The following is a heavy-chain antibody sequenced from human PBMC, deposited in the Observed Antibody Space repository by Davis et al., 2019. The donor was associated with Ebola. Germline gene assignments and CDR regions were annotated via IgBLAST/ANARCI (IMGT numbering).Heavy chain of an antibody. CDR2: ISAYNGNT. J-gene: IGHJ6*02. CDR3: ARDACSSTSCTYGMDV. CDR1: GYTFTSYG. Sequence: ASVKVSCKASGYTFTSYGISWVRQAPGQGLEWMGWISAYNGNTNYAQKLQGRVTMTTDTSTSTAYMELRSLRAEDTAVYYCARDACSSTSCTYGMDVWGQGTTVTVSS. D-gene: IGHD2-2*01. V-gene: IGHV1-18*01.